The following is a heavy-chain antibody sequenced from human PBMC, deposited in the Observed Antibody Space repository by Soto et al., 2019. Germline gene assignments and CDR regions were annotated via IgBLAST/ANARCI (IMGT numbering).Heavy chain of an antibody. CDR3: ASRYCSGGSCSDDAFDI. D-gene: IGHD2-15*01. Sequence: ASVKVSCKASGGTFSSYAISWVRQAPGQGLEWMGGIIPIFGTANYAQKFQGRVTITADESTSTAYMELSSLRSEDTAVYYCASRYCSGGSCSDDAFDIWGQGTMVTVSS. V-gene: IGHV1-69*13. CDR2: IIPIFGTA. CDR1: GGTFSSYA. J-gene: IGHJ3*02.